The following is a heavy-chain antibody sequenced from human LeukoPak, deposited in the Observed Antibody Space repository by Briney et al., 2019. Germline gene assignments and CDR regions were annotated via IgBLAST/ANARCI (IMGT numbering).Heavy chain of an antibody. V-gene: IGHV4-34*01. CDR3: ARGYYDILTGYYPLWS. CDR2: INHSGST. Sequence: SETLSLTCAVYGGSFSGYYWSWIRQPPGKGLEWIGEINHSGSTNYNPSLKSRVTISVDTSKNQFSLKLSSVTAADTAVYYCARGYYDILTGYYPLWSWGQGTLVTVSS. D-gene: IGHD3-9*01. J-gene: IGHJ5*02. CDR1: GGSFSGYY.